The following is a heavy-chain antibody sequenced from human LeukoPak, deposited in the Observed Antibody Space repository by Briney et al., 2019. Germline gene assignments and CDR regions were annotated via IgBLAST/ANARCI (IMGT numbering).Heavy chain of an antibody. Sequence: PSETLSLTCTVSGGSISSHYWSWIRQPPGKGLEWIGYIYYSGSTNYNPSLKSRVTISVDTSKNQFSLKLSSVTAADTAVYYCARASEGPFDYWGQGTLVTVSS. V-gene: IGHV4-59*11. CDR2: IYYSGST. CDR3: ARASEGPFDY. CDR1: GGSISSHY. J-gene: IGHJ4*02. D-gene: IGHD1-14*01.